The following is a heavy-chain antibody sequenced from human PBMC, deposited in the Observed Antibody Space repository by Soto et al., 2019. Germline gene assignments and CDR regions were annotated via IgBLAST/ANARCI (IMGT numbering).Heavy chain of an antibody. CDR2: IHGSGGRS. V-gene: IGHV3-23*01. CDR1: GFTFKNYA. J-gene: IGHJ5*02. D-gene: IGHD3-10*01. CDR3: AKDAVPGNGEWGWFDP. Sequence: EVQLLESGGGLVQPGGSLRLSCAASGFTFKNYAMSWVRQAPGRGLEWVSSIHGSGGRSYYSDSVRGRFTVSRDDTEKKVYIQTGSERADDRGVDYCAKDAVPGNGEWGWFDPWGQGTLVTVSS.